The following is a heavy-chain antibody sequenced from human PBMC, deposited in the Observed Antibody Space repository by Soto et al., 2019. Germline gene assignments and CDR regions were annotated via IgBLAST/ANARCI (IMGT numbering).Heavy chain of an antibody. CDR2: ISAYNGNT. CDR3: ARDRSMYYGMDV. CDR1: GYTFTSFG. D-gene: IGHD2-8*01. V-gene: IGHV1-18*01. Sequence: QVQLVQSGGEVKKPGASVKVSCKATGYTFTSFGISWVRQAPGQGLEWMGWISAYNGNTNYAQKLQGRVTMTTDTSTSTAYMEMRSLTSDDTAVYYCARDRSMYYGMDVWGQGTTVTVSS. J-gene: IGHJ6*02.